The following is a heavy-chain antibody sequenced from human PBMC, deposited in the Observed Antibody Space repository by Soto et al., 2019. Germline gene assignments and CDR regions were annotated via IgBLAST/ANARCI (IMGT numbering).Heavy chain of an antibody. CDR1: GFTCSSYA. Sequence: PWRSLRLSCSASGFTCSSYAMSRFRQAPGKGLEWVSAISCSGGSTYYADSVKGRFTISGDNSRNALSLQMSSLRAEDTAVYCCVIRHDYWGQGSLVTVSS. D-gene: IGHD3-16*02. CDR3: VIRHDY. CDR2: ISCSGGST. J-gene: IGHJ4*02. V-gene: IGHV3-23*01.